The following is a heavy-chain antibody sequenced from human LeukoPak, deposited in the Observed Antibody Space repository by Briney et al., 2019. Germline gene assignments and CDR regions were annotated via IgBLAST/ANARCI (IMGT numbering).Heavy chain of an antibody. V-gene: IGHV4-4*07. Sequence: SETLSLTCTVSGGFISSYYWSWIRQPAGKGLEWIGRIYTSGSTNYNPSLKSRVTMSVDTSKNQFSLKLSSVTAADTAVYYCARVGIGSGPMLYFDYWGQGTLVTVSS. CDR1: GGFISSYY. D-gene: IGHD2-8*01. CDR3: ARVGIGSGPMLYFDY. J-gene: IGHJ4*02. CDR2: IYTSGST.